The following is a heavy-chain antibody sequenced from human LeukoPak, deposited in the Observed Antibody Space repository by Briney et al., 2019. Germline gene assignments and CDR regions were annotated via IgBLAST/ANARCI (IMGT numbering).Heavy chain of an antibody. CDR2: IKQDGSEK. Sequence: GGSLRLSCAASGFTFSRYWMSWVRQAPGKGLEWAANIKQDGSEKYYVDSVKGRFTISRDNAKNSLYLQMNSLRAEDTAVYYCARGRSFDPWGQGTLVTVSS. CDR3: ARGRSFDP. J-gene: IGHJ5*02. CDR1: GFTFSRYW. V-gene: IGHV3-7*01.